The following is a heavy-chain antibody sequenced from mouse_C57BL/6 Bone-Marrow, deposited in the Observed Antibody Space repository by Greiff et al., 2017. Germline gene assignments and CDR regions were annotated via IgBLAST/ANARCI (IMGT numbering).Heavy chain of an antibody. CDR2: ISDGGSYT. D-gene: IGHD2-3*01. J-gene: IGHJ2*01. CDR1: GFTFSSYA. CDR3: AREGVYDGYPYYFDY. V-gene: IGHV5-4*01. Sequence: EVKVVESGGGLVKPGGSLKLSCAASGFTFSSYAMSWVRQTPEKRLEWVATISDGGSYTSYPDNVKGRFTISRDNAKNNLYLQMSHLKSEDTAMYYCAREGVYDGYPYYFDYWGQGTTLTVSS.